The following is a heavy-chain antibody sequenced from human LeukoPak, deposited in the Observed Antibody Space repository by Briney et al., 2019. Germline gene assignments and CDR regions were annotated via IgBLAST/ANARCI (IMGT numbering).Heavy chain of an antibody. V-gene: IGHV4-59*01. J-gene: IGHJ5*02. CDR3: ARVSFSSWFDP. Sequence: SQTLSLTCTVSGGSISSYYWSWIRQPPGKGLEWIGCIYYSGSTNYNPSLKSRVIISVDTSKNQFSLKLSSVTAADTAVYYCARVSFSSWFDPWGQGTLVTVSS. CDR2: IYYSGST. CDR1: GGSISSYY.